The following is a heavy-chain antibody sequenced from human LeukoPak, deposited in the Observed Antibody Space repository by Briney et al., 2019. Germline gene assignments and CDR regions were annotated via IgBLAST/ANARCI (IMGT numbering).Heavy chain of an antibody. D-gene: IGHD6-19*01. CDR2: ISGSGGYT. CDR3: AKRMYSSGSYYFDY. J-gene: IGHJ4*02. CDR1: GFTFSKYG. Sequence: GGSLRLSCAASGFTFSKYGMSWVRQAPGKGLEWVSGISGSGGYTYYADSMKGRFTISRDNSENTLYLRMNGLRAEDTAVYYCAKRMYSSGSYYFDYCGQGTLVTVSS. V-gene: IGHV3-23*01.